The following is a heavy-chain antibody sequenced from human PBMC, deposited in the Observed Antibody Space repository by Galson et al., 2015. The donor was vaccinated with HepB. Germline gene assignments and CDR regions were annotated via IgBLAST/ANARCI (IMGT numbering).Heavy chain of an antibody. Sequence: SLRLSCAASGFTFSSYTMIWVRQAPGKGLEWVSSIRSDRSNIYYADSVKGRFTISRDNAEKSLYLDMNSLGAEDTAVYYCARYRSSSSKTLYNYYYMDVWGKGTTVTVSS. J-gene: IGHJ6*03. V-gene: IGHV3-21*01. CDR1: GFTFSSYT. D-gene: IGHD2-2*01. CDR2: IRSDRSNI. CDR3: ARYRSSSSKTLYNYYYMDV.